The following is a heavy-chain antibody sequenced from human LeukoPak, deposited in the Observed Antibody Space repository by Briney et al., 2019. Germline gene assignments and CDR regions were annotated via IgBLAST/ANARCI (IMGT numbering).Heavy chain of an antibody. CDR2: INPNSGGT. CDR3: ATYDILTGYRY. J-gene: IGHJ4*02. V-gene: IGHV1-2*02. CDR1: GYTFTGFY. D-gene: IGHD3-9*01. Sequence: ASVKVSCKASGYTFTGFYLHWVRQAPGQGLEWMGWINPNSGGTDFAQRFQGRVTMTRDTSISTAYMGLSRLGSDDTAVYYCATYDILTGYRYWGQGTLVTVSS.